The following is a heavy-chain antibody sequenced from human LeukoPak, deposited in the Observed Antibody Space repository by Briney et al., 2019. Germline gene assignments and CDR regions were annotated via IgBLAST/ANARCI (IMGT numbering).Heavy chain of an antibody. CDR1: GGTFSSYA. J-gene: IGHJ4*02. V-gene: IGHV1-69*13. CDR2: IIPIFGTA. CDR3: ARLSPLRVKGGRYYFDY. Sequence: ASVKVSCTASGGTFSSYAISWVRQAPGQGLEWMGGIIPIFGTANYAQKFQGRVTITADESTSTAYMELSSLRSEDTAVYYCARLSPLRVKGGRYYFDYWGQGTLVTVSS. D-gene: IGHD2-15*01.